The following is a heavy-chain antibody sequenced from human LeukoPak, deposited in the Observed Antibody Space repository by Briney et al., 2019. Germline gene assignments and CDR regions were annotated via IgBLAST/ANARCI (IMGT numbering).Heavy chain of an antibody. V-gene: IGHV3-53*01. CDR1: GFTVSSNY. Sequence: GGSLRLSCAASGFTVSSNYMSWVRQAPGKGLEWVSVIYSGGSTYYADSVKGRFTISRDNSKNTLYLQMNSLRAEDTAVYYCAREDADWYAFDIWGQGTMVTVSS. D-gene: IGHD3-9*01. CDR3: AREDADWYAFDI. J-gene: IGHJ3*02. CDR2: IYSGGST.